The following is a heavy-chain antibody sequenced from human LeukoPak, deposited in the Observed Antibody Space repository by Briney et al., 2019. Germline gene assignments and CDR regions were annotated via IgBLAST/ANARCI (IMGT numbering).Heavy chain of an antibody. CDR2: ISASGADT. CDR1: GFTLSSYA. V-gene: IGHV3-23*01. CDR3: AKRLDSGNYYPTGDDY. D-gene: IGHD3-10*01. J-gene: IGHJ4*02. Sequence: QPGGSLRLSCAASGFTLSSYATSWVRQAPGKGLEWVSAISASGADTYYADSVKGRFTISRDTSKNTVYLQMNSLRDEDTAVYYCAKRLDSGNYYPTGDDYWGQGTLVTVSS.